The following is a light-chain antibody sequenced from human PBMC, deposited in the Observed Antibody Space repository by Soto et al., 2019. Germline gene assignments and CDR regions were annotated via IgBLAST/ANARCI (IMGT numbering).Light chain of an antibody. CDR1: QSVSSSY. Sequence: ERVMTKTQAILSVSPGERATLSCRASQSVSSSYLAWYQQRPGQAPRLLIYAASSRATGIPDRFSGSGSGADFSLTISRLEPEDFAVYYCQQYDISPRTFGQGTKVDIK. V-gene: IGKV3-20*01. CDR2: AAS. CDR3: QQYDISPRT. J-gene: IGKJ1*01.